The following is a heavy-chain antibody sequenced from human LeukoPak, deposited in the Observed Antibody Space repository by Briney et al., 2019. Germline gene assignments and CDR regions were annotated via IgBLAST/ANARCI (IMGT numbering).Heavy chain of an antibody. Sequence: GASVKVSCKASGYTFTSYYMHWVRQAPGQGLEWMGIINPSGGSTSYAQKFQGRVTMTRDTSTSTVYMELSSLRSEDTAVYYCAREYSGSYLPYYFDYWGQGTLVTVSS. D-gene: IGHD1-26*01. CDR3: AREYSGSYLPYYFDY. V-gene: IGHV1-46*01. CDR1: GYTFTSYY. J-gene: IGHJ4*02. CDR2: INPSGGST.